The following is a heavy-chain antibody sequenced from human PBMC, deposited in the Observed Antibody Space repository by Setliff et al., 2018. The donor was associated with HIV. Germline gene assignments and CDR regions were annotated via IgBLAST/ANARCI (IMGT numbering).Heavy chain of an antibody. CDR1: GGSITGYY. CDR3: ARVNALIRAPFDY. J-gene: IGHJ4*02. Sequence: SETLSLTCTVSGGSITGYYWSWVRKPPGKGLEWIGYIFYSGTTNYSPSLNSRATISVDTSKNSFSLRLSSVTAADTAVYYCARVNALIRAPFDYWGQGALVTAPQ. CDR2: IFYSGTT. V-gene: IGHV4-59*01.